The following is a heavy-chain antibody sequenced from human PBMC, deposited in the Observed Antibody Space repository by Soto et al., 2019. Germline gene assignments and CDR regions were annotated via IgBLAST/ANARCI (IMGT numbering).Heavy chain of an antibody. CDR2: INPSGGST. D-gene: IGHD3-3*01. CDR1: GYTFTSYY. V-gene: IGHV1-46*01. J-gene: IGHJ6*01. CDR3: ARDASLITIFGVVIIGHYYYGMDV. Sequence: VSVKVSCKASGYTFTSYYMHWVRQAPGQGLEWMGIINPSGGSTSYAQKFQGRVTMTRDTSTSTVYMELSSLRSEDTAVYYCARDASLITIFGVVIIGHYYYGMDVWGQGTTVTVSS.